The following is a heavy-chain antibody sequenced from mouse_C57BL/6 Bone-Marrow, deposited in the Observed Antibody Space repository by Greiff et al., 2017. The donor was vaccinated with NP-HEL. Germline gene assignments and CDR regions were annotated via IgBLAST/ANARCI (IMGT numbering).Heavy chain of an antibody. V-gene: IGHV14-4*01. Sequence: VQLQQSGAELVRPGASVKLSCTASGFNIKDDYMHWVKQRPEQGLEWIGWIDPENGDTEYASKFQGKATITADTSSNTAYLQLSSLTSEDTAVHYCTRWLLPYYFDYWGQGTTLTVSS. CDR2: IDPENGDT. D-gene: IGHD2-3*01. CDR1: GFNIKDDY. J-gene: IGHJ2*01. CDR3: TRWLLPYYFDY.